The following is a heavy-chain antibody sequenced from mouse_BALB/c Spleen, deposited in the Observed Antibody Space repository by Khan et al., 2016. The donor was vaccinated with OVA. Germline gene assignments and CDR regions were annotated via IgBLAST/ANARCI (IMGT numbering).Heavy chain of an antibody. Sequence: EVELVESGGDLVKPGGSLKLSCAASGFTFSTYGMSWVRQTPDKWLEWVATVSTGGSYTYYPDSVKGRFTISRDNAKNTLYLQMSGLKSEDTAMFYWTRLAYYYDSEGFAYWGQGTLVTVSA. J-gene: IGHJ3*01. CDR1: GFTFSTYG. CDR2: VSTGGSYT. CDR3: TRLAYYYDSEGFAY. V-gene: IGHV5-6*01. D-gene: IGHD1-1*01.